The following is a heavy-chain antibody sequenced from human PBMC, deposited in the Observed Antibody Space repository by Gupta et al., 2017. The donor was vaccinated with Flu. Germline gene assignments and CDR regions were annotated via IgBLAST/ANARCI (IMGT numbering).Heavy chain of an antibody. CDR1: GGTFSSYA. V-gene: IGHV1-69*01. Sequence: QVQLVQSGAEVKKPGSSVKVSCKASGGTFSSYAISWVRQAPGQGLEWMGGIIPIFGTANYAQKFQGGVTITADESTSTAYMELSSLRSEDTAVYYCARDLYDSSGYSRYNWFDPWGQGTLATVSS. D-gene: IGHD3-22*01. J-gene: IGHJ5*02. CDR3: ARDLYDSSGYSRYNWFDP. CDR2: IIPIFGTA.